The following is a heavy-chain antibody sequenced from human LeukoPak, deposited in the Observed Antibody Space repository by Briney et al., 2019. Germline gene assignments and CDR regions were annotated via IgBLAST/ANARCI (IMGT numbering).Heavy chain of an antibody. CDR2: IIPIFGTA. CDR3: ARVVVVAAPPYYYYYYMDV. D-gene: IGHD2-15*01. CDR1: RGTFSSYA. Sequence: SVKVSCKASRGTFSSYAISWVRQAPGQGLEWMGGIIPIFGTANYAQKFQGRVTITADESTSTAYMELSSLRSEDTAVYYCARVVVVAAPPYYYYYYMDVWGKGTTVTVSS. J-gene: IGHJ6*03. V-gene: IGHV1-69*13.